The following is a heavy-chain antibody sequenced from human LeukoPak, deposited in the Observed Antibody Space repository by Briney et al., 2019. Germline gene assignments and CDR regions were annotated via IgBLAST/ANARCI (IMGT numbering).Heavy chain of an antibody. Sequence: PSETLSLTCTVSGGSISSYYWSWIRQPAGKGLEWIGRIYTSGSTNYNPSLKSRVTMSADTSKNQFSLKLSSVTAADTAVYYCARDFRAHYYGSGSYSDYYGMDVWGQGTTVTVSS. CDR3: ARDFRAHYYGSGSYSDYYGMDV. J-gene: IGHJ6*02. CDR2: IYTSGST. D-gene: IGHD3-10*01. V-gene: IGHV4-4*07. CDR1: GGSISSYY.